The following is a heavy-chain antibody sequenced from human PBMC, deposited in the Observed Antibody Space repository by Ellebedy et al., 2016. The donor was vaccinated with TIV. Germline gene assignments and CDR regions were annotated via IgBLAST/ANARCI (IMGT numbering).Heavy chain of an antibody. Sequence: MPSETLSLTCTVSGDSIRSYYWSWIRQPPGKGLEWIGYIYYSGSTYYNPSLKSRVTISVDTSKNQFSLKLSSVTAADTAVYYCARDHGGGSPLDVWGQGTTVTVSS. J-gene: IGHJ6*02. CDR2: IYYSGST. CDR3: ARDHGGGSPLDV. D-gene: IGHD4/OR15-4a*01. CDR1: GDSIRSYY. V-gene: IGHV4-59*06.